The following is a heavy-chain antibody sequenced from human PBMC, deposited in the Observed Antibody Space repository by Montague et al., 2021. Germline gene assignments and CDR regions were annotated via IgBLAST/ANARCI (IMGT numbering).Heavy chain of an antibody. Sequence: QSGAEVKKPGESLRISCKASGYSFAPYWIGWVRQMPGKGLEWMGIIFPDDSDTKYSPSFHGQVNISADKSISTAYLQWTSLKASDSAMYYCARRSSTWPLYYFDYWGQGTLVIVSS. D-gene: IGHD6-13*01. CDR2: IFPDDSDT. V-gene: IGHV5-51*01. CDR1: GYSFAPYW. J-gene: IGHJ4*02. CDR3: ARRSSTWPLYYFDY.